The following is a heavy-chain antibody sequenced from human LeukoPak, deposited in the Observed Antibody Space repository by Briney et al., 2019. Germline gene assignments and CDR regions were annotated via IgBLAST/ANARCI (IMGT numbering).Heavy chain of an antibody. CDR3: VKGGRRIAAAALDY. CDR1: GFTVSSKY. J-gene: IGHJ4*02. CDR2: IYSGGST. V-gene: IGHV3-66*01. D-gene: IGHD6-13*01. Sequence: GGSLRLSCAASGFTVSSKYMSWVRQAPGKGLEWVSVIYSGGSTYYADSVKGRFTISRDNSKNTLYLQMSSLRAEDTAVYYCVKGGRRIAAAALDYWGQGTLVTVSS.